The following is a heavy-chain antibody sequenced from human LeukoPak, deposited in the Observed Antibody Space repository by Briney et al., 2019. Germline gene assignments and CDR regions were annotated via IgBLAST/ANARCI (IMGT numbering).Heavy chain of an antibody. CDR3: ARTMNYYDSSGYGWFDP. Sequence: SETLSLTCTVSGGSISSSSYYWCWVRQPPGKGLVWIGGIYYTGSIYYNSALISRLTISVYTSKNQFSLKMSSVTAADTALYYCARTMNYYDSSGYGWFDPWGQGTLVTVSS. J-gene: IGHJ5*02. V-gene: IGHV4-39*01. D-gene: IGHD3-22*01. CDR2: IYYTGSI. CDR1: GGSISSSSYY.